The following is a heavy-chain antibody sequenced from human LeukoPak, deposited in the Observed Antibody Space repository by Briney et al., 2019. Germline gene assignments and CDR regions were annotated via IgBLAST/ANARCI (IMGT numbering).Heavy chain of an antibody. CDR2: IYSGGST. D-gene: IGHD2/OR15-2a*01. V-gene: IGHV3-53*01. CDR1: GFTVSSNY. CDR3: ARGLLSGGSWGYYYMDV. J-gene: IGHJ6*03. Sequence: GGSLRLSCAASGFTVSSNYMSWVRQAPGKGLEWVSVIYSGGSTYYADSVKGRFTISRDNSKNTLYLQMNSLRAEDTAVYFCARGLLSGGSWGYYYMDVWGKGTTVTVSS.